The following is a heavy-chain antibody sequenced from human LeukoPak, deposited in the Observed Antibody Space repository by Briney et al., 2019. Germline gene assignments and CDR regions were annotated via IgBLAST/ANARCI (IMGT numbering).Heavy chain of an antibody. V-gene: IGHV3-21*01. Sequence: GGSLRLSCAASGVTFSSYSMNWVRQAPGKGLEWVSSISSSSSYIYYADSVKGRFTISRDNAKNSLYLQMNSLRAEDTAVYYCARDIVPSSSGWYEFDCWGQGTLVTVSS. CDR2: ISSSSSYI. J-gene: IGHJ4*02. CDR1: GVTFSSYS. CDR3: ARDIVPSSSGWYEFDC. D-gene: IGHD6-19*01.